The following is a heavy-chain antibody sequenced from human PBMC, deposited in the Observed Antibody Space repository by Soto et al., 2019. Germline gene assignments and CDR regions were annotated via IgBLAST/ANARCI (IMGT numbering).Heavy chain of an antibody. V-gene: IGHV3-9*01. CDR3: ANGGVEDYYYMDV. J-gene: IGHJ6*03. CDR1: GFTFDDYA. D-gene: IGHD3-10*01. Sequence: EVQLVESGGGLVQPGRSLRLSCAASGFTFDDYAMHWVRQAPGKGLEWVSGISWNSGSIGYADSVKGRFTISRDNAKNSLYLQMNSLRAEDTALYYCANGGVEDYYYMDVWGKGTTVTVSS. CDR2: ISWNSGSI.